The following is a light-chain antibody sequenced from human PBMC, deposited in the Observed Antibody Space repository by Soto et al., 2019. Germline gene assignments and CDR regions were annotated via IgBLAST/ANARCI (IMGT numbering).Light chain of an antibody. V-gene: IGKV3-20*01. CDR1: QSVGSNY. CDR3: HQYHTSPLM. J-gene: IGKJ1*01. Sequence: EIVLTQSPGTLSLSPGETATLACRASQSVGSNYLAWYQQKPGQAPRLLIYGASTRATGIPDKFSGSGSGTDFTLTISRLEPEDLAVYYCHQYHTSPLMFGQGTKVDI. CDR2: GAS.